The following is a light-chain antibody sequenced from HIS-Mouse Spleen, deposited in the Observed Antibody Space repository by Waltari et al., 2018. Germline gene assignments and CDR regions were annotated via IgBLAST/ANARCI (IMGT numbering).Light chain of an antibody. CDR1: SSNIGSNY. J-gene: IGLJ3*02. CDR2: RNN. V-gene: IGLV1-47*01. CDR3: AAWYDSLSGPV. Sequence: QSVLTQPPSASGTPGQRVTISCSGSSSNIGSNYVYWYQQLPGTAPKLRIYRNNPRPSGVPDRFSGSKSGTAASLAISGLRSEDEADYYCAAWYDSLSGPVFGGGTKLTVL.